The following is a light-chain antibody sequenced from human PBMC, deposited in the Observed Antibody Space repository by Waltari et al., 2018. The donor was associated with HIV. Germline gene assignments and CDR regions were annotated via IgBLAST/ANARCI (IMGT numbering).Light chain of an antibody. CDR1: QSISSY. CDR2: AAS. J-gene: IGKJ3*01. CDR3: QQSYSTPRT. V-gene: IGKV1-39*01. Sequence: DIQMTQSPSSLYASVGDRVTITFRASQSISSYLNWYQQKPGKAPKLLIYAASSLQSGVPSRFSGSGSGTDFTLTISSLQPEDFATYYCQQSYSTPRTFGPGTKVDIK.